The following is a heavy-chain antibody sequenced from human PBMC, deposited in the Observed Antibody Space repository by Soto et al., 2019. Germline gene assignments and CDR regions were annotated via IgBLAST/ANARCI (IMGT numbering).Heavy chain of an antibody. V-gene: IGHV3-30-3*01. D-gene: IGHD4-4*01. CDR2: ISYDGSNK. CDR3: ARDSFPTTTKGHGVYLYYGVDV. J-gene: IGHJ6*02. Sequence: LRLSCAASGFTLSSYAMHWVRQAPGKGLEWVAVISYDGSNKYYADSVKGRFTISRDNSKNTLDLQMNSLRAEDTAVFYCARDSFPTTTKGHGVYLYYGVDVWGQGTTVTVSS. CDR1: GFTLSSYA.